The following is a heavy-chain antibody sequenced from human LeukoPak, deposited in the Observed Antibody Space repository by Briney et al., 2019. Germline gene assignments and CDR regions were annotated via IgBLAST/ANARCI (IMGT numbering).Heavy chain of an antibody. V-gene: IGHV3-33*01. Sequence: GGSLRLSCAASGFTFSSYGMHWVRQAPGKGLEWVAVIWYDGSNKYYADSVKGRFTISRDNSKNTLYLQMKSLRAEDTAVYYCARDHERNHPRGEVGDYWGQGTLVTVSS. J-gene: IGHJ4*02. CDR3: ARDHERNHPRGEVGDY. CDR2: IWYDGSNK. CDR1: GFTFSSYG. D-gene: IGHD1-14*01.